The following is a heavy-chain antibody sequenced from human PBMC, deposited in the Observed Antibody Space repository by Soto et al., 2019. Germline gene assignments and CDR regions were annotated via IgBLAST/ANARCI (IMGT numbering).Heavy chain of an antibody. J-gene: IGHJ5*02. D-gene: IGHD2-15*01. CDR1: GGSMNNFY. Sequence: SETLSLTCTVSGGSMNNFYWSWIRQPPGKGLEWIGYVSYSDSSNYNPSLKSRVTISVDTSKNQFSLKLTSVTAADTGVYYCAREVPGLREGSRNWFDPWGQGTLVTVSS. CDR3: AREVPGLREGSRNWFDP. V-gene: IGHV4-59*01. CDR2: VSYSDSS.